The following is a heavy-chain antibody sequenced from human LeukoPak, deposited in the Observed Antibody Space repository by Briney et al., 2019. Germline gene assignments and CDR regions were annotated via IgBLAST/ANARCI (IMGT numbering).Heavy chain of an antibody. CDR2: IYYSGST. CDR3: ARQGCSGGSCYYWFDP. Sequence: SETLFLTCTVSGGSISSYYWSWIRQPPGKGLEWIGYIYYSGSTNYNPSLKSRVTISVDTSKNQFSLKLSSVTAADTAVYYCARQGCSGGSCYYWFDPWGQGTLVTVSS. V-gene: IGHV4-59*08. J-gene: IGHJ5*02. D-gene: IGHD2-15*01. CDR1: GGSISSYY.